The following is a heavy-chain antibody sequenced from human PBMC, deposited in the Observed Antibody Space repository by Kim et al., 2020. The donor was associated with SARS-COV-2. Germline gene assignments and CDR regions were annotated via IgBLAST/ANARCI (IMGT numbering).Heavy chain of an antibody. Sequence: TYSADSVKCRFTISIDNSKDTLYLRMNSMRAEDTAVYYCASPQSRDGFDYWGQGTLVTVSS. J-gene: IGHJ4*02. CDR2: T. CDR3: ASPQSRDGFDY. V-gene: IGHV3-53*01.